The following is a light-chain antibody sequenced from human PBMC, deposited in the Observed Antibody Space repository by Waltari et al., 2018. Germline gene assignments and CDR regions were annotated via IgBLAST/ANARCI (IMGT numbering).Light chain of an antibody. V-gene: IGKV1-5*03. CDR1: QVIYNC. CDR3: QQYNAYPWT. CDR2: KSS. J-gene: IGKJ1*01. Sequence: DIQMTQSPSTLSASVGDRVTITCRASQVIYNCLAWYQQRPGKAPTLLIYKSSDLESGVPSRFSGSGSGTEFTLTISSLQPDDFATYYCQQYNAYPWTFGQGTNVEIK.